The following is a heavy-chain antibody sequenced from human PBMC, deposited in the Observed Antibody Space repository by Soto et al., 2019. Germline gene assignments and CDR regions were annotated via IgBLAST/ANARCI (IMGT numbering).Heavy chain of an antibody. CDR1: GGTFSSYA. Sequence: ASVKVSCKASGGTFSSYAISWVRQAPGQGLEWMGGIIPIFGTANYAQKFQGRVTITADESTSTAYMELGSLRSEDTAVYYCARDPGLPPYYFDYWGQGTLVTVSS. D-gene: IGHD3-10*01. V-gene: IGHV1-69*13. CDR2: IIPIFGTA. CDR3: ARDPGLPPYYFDY. J-gene: IGHJ4*02.